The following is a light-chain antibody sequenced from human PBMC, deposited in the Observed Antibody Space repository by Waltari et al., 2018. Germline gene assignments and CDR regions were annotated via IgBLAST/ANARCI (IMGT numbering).Light chain of an antibody. CDR1: SSNIGAGFD. CDR3: QSYDDSLSGSRV. V-gene: IGLV1-40*01. J-gene: IGLJ3*02. CDR2: GNA. Sequence: QSVLTQPPSVSGAPGQRVTISCTGSSSNIGAGFDVHWYQQLPRTAPTLLIYGNATRPSGVPDRCSGSQSGPSASLAITGLQAEDEADYYCQSYDDSLSGSRVFGGGTKVTVL.